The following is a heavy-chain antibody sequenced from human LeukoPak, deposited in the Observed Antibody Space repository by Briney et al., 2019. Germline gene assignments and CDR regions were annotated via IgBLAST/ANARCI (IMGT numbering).Heavy chain of an antibody. Sequence: GGSLRLSCAASGFTLNNAWMNWVRQAPGKGLEWVGRIKSKTDGGTTDYAAPVKGRFTISRDDSKNTLYLQMNSLKTEDTAVYYCATPTTTSYAFDIWGQGTMVTASS. D-gene: IGHD4-11*01. J-gene: IGHJ3*02. V-gene: IGHV3-15*01. CDR3: ATPTTTSYAFDI. CDR2: IKSKTDGGTT. CDR1: GFTLNNAW.